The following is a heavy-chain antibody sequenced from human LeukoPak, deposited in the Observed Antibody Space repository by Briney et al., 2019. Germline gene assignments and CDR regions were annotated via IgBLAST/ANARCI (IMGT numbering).Heavy chain of an antibody. D-gene: IGHD3-10*01. CDR3: ARALTYYYGSGSYPGLNWFDP. J-gene: IGHJ5*02. V-gene: IGHV4-34*01. Sequence: ETLYLTCSVYGGSFSCYYWSWIRQPPGKGLERIGGINHSGSTNDNPSLKSRVTISVDTSKNQFSLKLSSVTAADTAVYYCARALTYYYGSGSYPGLNWFDPWGQGTLVTVSS. CDR2: INHSGST. CDR1: GGSFSCYY.